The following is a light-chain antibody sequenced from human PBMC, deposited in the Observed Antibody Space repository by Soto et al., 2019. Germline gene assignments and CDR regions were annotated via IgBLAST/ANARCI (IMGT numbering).Light chain of an antibody. Sequence: QSALTQAPSASGSPGQSVTISCTGTSSDVGGYNYVSWYQQHPGKGPKLMIYEVTKRPSGVPDRFSGSKSGNTASLTVSGLQAEDEADYYCSSYAGSNNFVVFGGGTKLTVL. CDR1: SSDVGGYNY. J-gene: IGLJ2*01. V-gene: IGLV2-8*01. CDR2: EVT. CDR3: SSYAGSNNFVV.